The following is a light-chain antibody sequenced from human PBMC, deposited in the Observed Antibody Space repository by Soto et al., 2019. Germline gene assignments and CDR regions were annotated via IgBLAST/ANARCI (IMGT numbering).Light chain of an antibody. CDR2: EVF. CDR3: FSYTTRSTRV. J-gene: IGLJ1*01. V-gene: IGLV2-14*03. CDR1: TGDVGGYNY. Sequence: QSALTQPASVSGSPGQSITISCTGTTGDVGGYNYVSWYQQHPGKAPRLLIYEVFNRPSGVSDRFSGSKSGNTASLTISGLQAEDEADYYCFSYTTRSTRVFGTGTQLTVL.